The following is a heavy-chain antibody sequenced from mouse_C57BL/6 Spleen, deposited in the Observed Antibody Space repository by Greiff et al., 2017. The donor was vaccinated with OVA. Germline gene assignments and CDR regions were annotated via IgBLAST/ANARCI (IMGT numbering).Heavy chain of an antibody. CDR2: ISDGGSYT. D-gene: IGHD3-1*01. CDR1: GFTFSSYA. CDR3: ARDIGTGWNDYYAMDY. Sequence: DVKLVESGGGLVKPGGSLKLSCAASGFTFSSYAMSWVRQTPEKRLEWVATISDGGSYTYYPDNVKGRFTITRDNAKNNLYLQMSHLKSEDTAMYYCARDIGTGWNDYYAMDYWGQGTSVTVSS. V-gene: IGHV5-4*01. J-gene: IGHJ4*01.